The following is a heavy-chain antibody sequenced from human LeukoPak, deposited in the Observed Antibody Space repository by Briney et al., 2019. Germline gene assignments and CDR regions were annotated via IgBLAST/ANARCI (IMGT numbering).Heavy chain of an antibody. CDR1: GGSISSYY. D-gene: IGHD6-6*01. CDR2: IYTSGST. CDR3: ARGEYSSSRWGYYFDY. J-gene: IGHJ4*02. Sequence: SETLSLTCTVSGGSISSYYWSWIRQPPGKELEWIGYIYTSGSTNYNPSLKSRVTISVDTSKNQFSLKLSSVTAADTAVYYCARGEYSSSRWGYYFDYWGQGTLVTVSS. V-gene: IGHV4-4*09.